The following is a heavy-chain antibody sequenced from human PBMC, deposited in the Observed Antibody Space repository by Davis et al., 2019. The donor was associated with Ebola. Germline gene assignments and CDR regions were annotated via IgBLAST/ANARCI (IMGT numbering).Heavy chain of an antibody. CDR2: LSSDESIK. J-gene: IGHJ1*01. CDR1: GFTFSNYA. Sequence: GESLKISCAASGFTFSNYAMNWVRQAPGKGLEWVAILSSDESIKYYAGSVKGRFTISRDNSKNTLYLEMNSLRAGDTAVYFCARERYLDKSGYYYGYFNQWGQGTLVTVSS. D-gene: IGHD3-22*01. V-gene: IGHV3-30-3*01. CDR3: ARERYLDKSGYYYGYFNQ.